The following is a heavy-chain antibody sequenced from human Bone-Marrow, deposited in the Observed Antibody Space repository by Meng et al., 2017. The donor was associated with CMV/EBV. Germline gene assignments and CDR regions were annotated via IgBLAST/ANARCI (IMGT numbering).Heavy chain of an antibody. CDR1: GFTFGDYW. V-gene: IGHV3-7*01. Sequence: GGSLRLSCAASGFTFGDYWMSWVRQAPGKGLEWVANIKQDGSDKYYVDSVKGRFTISRDNSKSTLYLQMNSLRSDDTSVYYCARDLVAAPGGVYYFYGMDVRGQGTTVTVSS. D-gene: IGHD6-13*01. CDR2: IKQDGSDK. CDR3: ARDLVAAPGGVYYFYGMDV. J-gene: IGHJ6*02.